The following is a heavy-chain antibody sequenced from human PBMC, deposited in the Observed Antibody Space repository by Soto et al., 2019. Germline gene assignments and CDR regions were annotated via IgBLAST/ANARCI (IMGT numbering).Heavy chain of an antibody. Sequence: SETLSLTCTVSGGSISSSSYYWGWIRQPPGKGLEWIGSIYYSGSTYYNPSLKSRVTISVDTSKNQFSLKLSSVTAADTAVYYCARHDYKQTGFDPWGQGTLVTVSS. CDR2: IYYSGST. D-gene: IGHD3-10*01. CDR3: ARHDYKQTGFDP. CDR1: GGSISSSSYY. J-gene: IGHJ5*02. V-gene: IGHV4-39*01.